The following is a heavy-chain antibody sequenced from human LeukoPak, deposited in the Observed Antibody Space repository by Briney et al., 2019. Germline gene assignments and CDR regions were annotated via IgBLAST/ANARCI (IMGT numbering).Heavy chain of an antibody. D-gene: IGHD6-13*01. CDR3: ARVSSSWYQDWYFDL. CDR1: GGSISSSSYY. CDR2: IYYSGST. J-gene: IGHJ2*01. Sequence: SETLSLTCTVSGGSISSSSYYWGWIRQPSGKGLEWIGSIYYSGSTYYNPSLKSRVTISVDTSKNQFSLKLSSVTAADTAVYYCARVSSSWYQDWYFDLWGRGTLVTVSS. V-gene: IGHV4-39*07.